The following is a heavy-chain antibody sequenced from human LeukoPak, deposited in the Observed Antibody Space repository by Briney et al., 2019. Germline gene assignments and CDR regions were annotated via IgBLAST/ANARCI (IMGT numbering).Heavy chain of an antibody. CDR1: GGSFSDYS. J-gene: IGHJ4*02. CDR3: AGLGDGRTFDY. D-gene: IGHD2-21*01. V-gene: IGHV4-34*01. CDR2: INHSGGT. Sequence: PSETLSLTCTVYGGSFSDYSWSWIRQPPGKGLEWIGEINHSGGTNNNPSLKSRVIMSVDTSKNQFSLKVSSVTAADTAVYYCAGLGDGRTFDYWGQGTLVPVSS.